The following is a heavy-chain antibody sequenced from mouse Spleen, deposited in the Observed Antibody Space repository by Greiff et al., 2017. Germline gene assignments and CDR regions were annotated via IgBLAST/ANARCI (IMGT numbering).Heavy chain of an antibody. CDR3: ARPYYRYGFDY. CDR1: GFSLTSYG. D-gene: IGHD2-14*01. J-gene: IGHJ2*01. CDR2: IWSGGST. V-gene: IGHV2-2*02. Sequence: QVQLKESGPGLVQPSQSLSITCTVSGFSLTSYGVHWVRQSPGKGLEWLGVIWSGGSTDYNAAFISRLSISKDNSKSQVFFKMNSLQANDTAIYYCARPYYRYGFDYWGQGTTLTVSS.